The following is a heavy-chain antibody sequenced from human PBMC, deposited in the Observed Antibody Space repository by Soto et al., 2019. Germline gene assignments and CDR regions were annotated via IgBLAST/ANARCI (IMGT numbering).Heavy chain of an antibody. CDR3: ARDRGIWCGPKGTYGMDF. CDR2: IWYDGSNK. CDR1: GFTFSSYG. V-gene: IGHV3-33*01. D-gene: IGHD3-10*01. Sequence: QVQLVESGGGVVQPGRSLRLSCAASGFTFSSYGMHWVRQAPGKGLEWVAVIWYDGSNKYYADSVKGRFTISRDNSKNTLYLQMNSLRAEDTAVYYCARDRGIWCGPKGTYGMDFWGQGTTVTVSS. J-gene: IGHJ6*02.